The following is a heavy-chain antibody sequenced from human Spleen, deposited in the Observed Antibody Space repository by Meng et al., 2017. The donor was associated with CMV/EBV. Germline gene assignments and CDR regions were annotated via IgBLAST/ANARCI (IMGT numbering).Heavy chain of an antibody. D-gene: IGHD6-6*01. CDR1: GFTFVAYA. CDR3: ASGKGPYSRLSIAY. J-gene: IGHJ4*02. V-gene: IGHV3-30*04. Sequence: GESLKISCAASGFTFVAYAMHWVRQAPAKGLEWVAVISYHGSDKSYADSVQGRFTISRDNSKNTLSLQMSNLRPEDTALYYCASGKGPYSRLSIAYCGQGTLVTVSS. CDR2: ISYHGSDK.